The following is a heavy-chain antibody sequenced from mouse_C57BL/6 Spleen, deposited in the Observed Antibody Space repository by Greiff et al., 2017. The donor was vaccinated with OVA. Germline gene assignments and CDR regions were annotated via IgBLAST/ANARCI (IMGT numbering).Heavy chain of an antibody. D-gene: IGHD4-1*01. CDR1: GYTFTSYW. J-gene: IGHJ2*01. CDR3: ATQLGRLFDY. CDR2: IHPNSGST. Sequence: VQLQQSGAELVKPGASVKLSCKASGYTFTSYWMHWVQQSPGQGLEWIGMIHPNSGSTNYNETFKSKATLTVDKSSSTAYMQLSSLTSEDSAVYYCATQLGRLFDYWGQGTTLTVSS. V-gene: IGHV1-64*01.